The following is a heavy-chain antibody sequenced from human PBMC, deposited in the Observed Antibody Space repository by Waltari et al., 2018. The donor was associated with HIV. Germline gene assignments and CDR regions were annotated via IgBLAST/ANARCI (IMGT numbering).Heavy chain of an antibody. Sequence: VQLVQSGAQVKEPGDSVKVSCRASGYNFNSFYLHWVRQAHGQGLTWVGYILPFSGGTNYSQRFRGRVTLTRDTSVDTIFRELTGLGSDDTAVYYCAKTYYGPTSYYNVGAFDVWGQGTMVSVSS. V-gene: IGHV1-2*02. CDR2: ILPFSGGT. CDR1: GYNFNSFY. D-gene: IGHD3-10*01. J-gene: IGHJ3*01. CDR3: AKTYYGPTSYYNVGAFDV.